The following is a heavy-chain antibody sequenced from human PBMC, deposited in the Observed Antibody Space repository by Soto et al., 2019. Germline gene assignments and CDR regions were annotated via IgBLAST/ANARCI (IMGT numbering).Heavy chain of an antibody. D-gene: IGHD6-13*01. Sequence: EVQLLESGGGLVQPGGSLRLSCAASGFTFSSYAMSWVRQAPGKGLEWVSAISGSGGSTYYADSVKGRFTISRDNSKNPLYLQMNSLRAEDTAVYYCAKWGEIEAAGDGLEFDYWGQGTLVTVSS. CDR3: AKWGEIEAAGDGLEFDY. J-gene: IGHJ4*02. V-gene: IGHV3-23*01. CDR2: ISGSGGST. CDR1: GFTFSSYA.